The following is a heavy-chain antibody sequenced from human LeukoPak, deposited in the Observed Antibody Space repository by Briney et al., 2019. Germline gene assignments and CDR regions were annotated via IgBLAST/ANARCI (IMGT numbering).Heavy chain of an antibody. Sequence: GGSLRLSCAASGFTFSSYGMHWVRQAPGKGLEWVAVTWYDGSNKYYADSVKGRFTISRDNSKNTLYLQMNSLRAEDTAVYYCARDGDVLMAAAGFDYWGQGTLVTVSS. V-gene: IGHV3-33*01. CDR3: ARDGDVLMAAAGFDY. CDR2: TWYDGSNK. D-gene: IGHD6-13*01. J-gene: IGHJ4*02. CDR1: GFTFSSYG.